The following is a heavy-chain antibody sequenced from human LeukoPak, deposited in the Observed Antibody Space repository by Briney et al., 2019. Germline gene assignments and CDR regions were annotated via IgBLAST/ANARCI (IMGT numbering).Heavy chain of an antibody. Sequence: GASLQISCEGSGSIFTSYWIGWVRRLPGKGLEWMGIIYPGDSDTRYSPSFQGQVTISADKSISTAYLQWSSLKASDTAMYYCARLPYYDILTGHDAFDIWGQGTMVTVSS. D-gene: IGHD3-9*01. CDR1: GSIFTSYW. V-gene: IGHV5-51*01. J-gene: IGHJ3*02. CDR3: ARLPYYDILTGHDAFDI. CDR2: IYPGDSDT.